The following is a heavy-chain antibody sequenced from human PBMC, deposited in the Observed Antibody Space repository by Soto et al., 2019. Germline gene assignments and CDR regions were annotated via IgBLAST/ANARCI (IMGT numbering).Heavy chain of an antibody. J-gene: IGHJ6*02. CDR1: GGSISSGGYY. V-gene: IGHV4-31*03. Sequence: LSLTCTVSGGSISSGGYYWSWIRQHPGKGLEWIGYIYYSGSTYYNPSLKSRVTISVDTSKNQFSLKLSSVTAADTAVYYCASGLGYCSGGSCYSGYYYGMDVWGQGTTVTVSS. D-gene: IGHD2-15*01. CDR3: ASGLGYCSGGSCYSGYYYGMDV. CDR2: IYYSGST.